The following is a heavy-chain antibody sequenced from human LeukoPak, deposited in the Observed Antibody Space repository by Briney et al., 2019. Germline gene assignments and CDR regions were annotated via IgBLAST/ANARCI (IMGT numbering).Heavy chain of an antibody. CDR2: IYYSGST. CDR3: ARVRVGATSYYFDY. V-gene: IGHV4-39*01. Sequence: PSETLSLTCIVSGGSINNFYWGWTRQPPGKGLEWIGSIYYSGSTYYNPSLKSRVTISVDTSKNQFSLKLSSVTAADTAVYYCARVRVGATSYYFDYWGQGTLVTVSS. D-gene: IGHD1-26*01. CDR1: GGSINNFY. J-gene: IGHJ4*02.